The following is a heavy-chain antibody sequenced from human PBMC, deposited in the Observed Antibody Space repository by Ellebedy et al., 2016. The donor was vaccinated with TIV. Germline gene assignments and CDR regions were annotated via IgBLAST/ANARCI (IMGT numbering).Heavy chain of an antibody. CDR2: ISGYNGDT. Sequence: ASVKVSCKASGYTFTMYGISWVRQAPGQGLEWMGWISGYNGDTQYAQKFQGRITMTADATTSTVYMELRSLRSDDTAAYYCARFTYVEMVDTAYYYGLDVWGLGNPGHRLL. CDR3: ARFTYVEMVDTAYYYGLDV. D-gene: IGHD5-24*01. V-gene: IGHV1-18*01. J-gene: IGHJ6*02. CDR1: GYTFTMYG.